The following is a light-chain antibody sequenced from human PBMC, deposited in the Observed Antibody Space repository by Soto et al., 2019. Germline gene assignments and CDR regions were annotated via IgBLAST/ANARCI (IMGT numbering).Light chain of an antibody. CDR1: QSVRSN. Sequence: EIVMTQSPATLSVSPGERATLSCRASQSVRSNLAWYQQKPGQSPRLLIYDASTRATGIPARFSGSGSGAEFTLTISSLQSEDFAVYFCQQYNSWPLTFGGGTKVEI. CDR3: QQYNSWPLT. J-gene: IGKJ4*01. CDR2: DAS. V-gene: IGKV3D-15*01.